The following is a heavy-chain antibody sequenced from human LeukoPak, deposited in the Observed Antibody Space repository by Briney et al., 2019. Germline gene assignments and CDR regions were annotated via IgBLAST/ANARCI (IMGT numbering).Heavy chain of an antibody. V-gene: IGHV4-34*01. D-gene: IGHD2-21*01. J-gene: IGHJ2*01. CDR2: INHSGST. Sequence: PSETLSLTCAVYGGSFSGYYWTWIRQPPGKGLEWIGEINHSGSTNYNPSLKSRVTISVDTSKNQFSLKVSSVTAADTAVYYCARGLREVVPYWYFDLWGRGTPVTVSS. CDR1: GGSFSGYY. CDR3: ARGLREVVPYWYFDL.